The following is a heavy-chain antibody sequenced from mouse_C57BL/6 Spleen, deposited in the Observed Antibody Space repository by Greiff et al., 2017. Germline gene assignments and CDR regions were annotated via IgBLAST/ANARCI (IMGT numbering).Heavy chain of an antibody. V-gene: IGHV1-26*01. CDR2: INPNNGGT. D-gene: IGHD1-1*01. Sequence: EVQLQQSGPELVKPGASVKISCKASGYTFTDYYMNWVKQSHGKSLEWIGDINPNNGGTSYNQKVKGKATLTVDKSSSTAYMELRSLTSEDSAVYYCAREDHYYGSSSAWFAYWGQGTLVTVSA. CDR3: AREDHYYGSSSAWFAY. J-gene: IGHJ3*01. CDR1: GYTFTDYY.